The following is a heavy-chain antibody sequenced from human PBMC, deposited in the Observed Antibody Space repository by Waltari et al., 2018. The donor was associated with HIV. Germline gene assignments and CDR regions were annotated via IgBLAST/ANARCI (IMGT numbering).Heavy chain of an antibody. D-gene: IGHD4-17*01. CDR1: GFTFSSYA. CDR2: ISGSGGST. Sequence: EVQLLESGGGLVQPGGSLRLSCAASGFTFSSYAMSWVRQAPGKGLEWVSAISGSGGSTYYADSVKGRFTISRDNSKNTLYLQMNSLRAEDTAVYYCAKDLHDYGDYDGAFDIWGQGTMVTVSS. J-gene: IGHJ3*02. CDR3: AKDLHDYGDYDGAFDI. V-gene: IGHV3-23*01.